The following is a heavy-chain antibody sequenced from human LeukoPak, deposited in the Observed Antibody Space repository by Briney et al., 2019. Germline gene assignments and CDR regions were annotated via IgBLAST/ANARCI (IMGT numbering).Heavy chain of an antibody. V-gene: IGHV4-38-2*02. CDR2: IYYSGST. Sequence: PSETLSLTCTVSGYSITSAYYWGWIRQPPGKGLEWIGTIYYSGSTYYNPSLKSRVTISVDTSKNQFSLKLSSVTAADTAVYHCARPVPSRLGWFDPWGQGTLVTVSS. CDR1: GYSITSAYY. CDR3: ARPVPSRLGWFDP. D-gene: IGHD1-1*01. J-gene: IGHJ5*02.